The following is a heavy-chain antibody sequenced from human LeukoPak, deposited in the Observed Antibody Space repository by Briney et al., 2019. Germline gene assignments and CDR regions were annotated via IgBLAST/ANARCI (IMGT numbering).Heavy chain of an antibody. CDR3: AKVWDWGIGSY. D-gene: IGHD3/OR15-3a*01. CDR2: ISGSGGST. V-gene: IGHV3-23*01. CDR1: GFTFGSYA. Sequence: GGSLRLSCAASGFTFGSYAMSWVRQAPGKGLEWVSAISGSGGSTYYADSVKGRFTISRDNSKNTLYLQMNGLRAEDTAVYYCAKVWDWGIGSYWGQGTLVTVSS. J-gene: IGHJ4*02.